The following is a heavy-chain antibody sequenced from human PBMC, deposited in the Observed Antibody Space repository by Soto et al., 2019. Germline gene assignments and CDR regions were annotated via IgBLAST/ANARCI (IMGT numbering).Heavy chain of an antibody. V-gene: IGHV4-39*01. CDR2: IYYSGST. CDR3: ASFVAATGWFDP. Sequence: SETLALTSTVSGGSISSSSYYWGWIRQPPGKGLEWIGSIYYSGSTYYNPSLKSRVTISVDTSKNQFSLKLSSVTAADTAVYYCASFVAATGWFDPWGQGTLVTVS. CDR1: GGSISSSSYY. J-gene: IGHJ5*02. D-gene: IGHD2-15*01.